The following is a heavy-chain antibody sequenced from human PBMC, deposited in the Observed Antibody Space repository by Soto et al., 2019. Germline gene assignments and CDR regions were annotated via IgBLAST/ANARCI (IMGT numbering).Heavy chain of an antibody. CDR2: ISKDGSNK. D-gene: IGHD3-10*01. CDR3: ARSRSVAVADSFDF. J-gene: IGHJ4*02. Sequence: QVQVVESGGGVVQPGRFLRLSCAASGFTFSRYAIHWVRQAPGKGLEWVAVISKDGSNKYYVDSVKGRFTISRDNSRNTLYLQMNSLRDEDAAVYYCARSRSVAVADSFDFWGQGTLVTVSS. CDR1: GFTFSRYA. V-gene: IGHV3-30*04.